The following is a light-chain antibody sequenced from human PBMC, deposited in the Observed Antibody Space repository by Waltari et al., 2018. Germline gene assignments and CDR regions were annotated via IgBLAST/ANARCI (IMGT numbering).Light chain of an antibody. CDR2: AAS. CDR1: QDINNY. J-gene: IGKJ4*01. Sequence: QLTQSPSLLSASVGDRVTITCRASQDINNYLAWSQQKPGKAPNLLIYAASTLQSGVPSRFSGSGSGTEFTLTISSLQPEDFATYYCQQLNSYPLTFGGGAKVEIK. CDR3: QQLNSYPLT. V-gene: IGKV1-9*01.